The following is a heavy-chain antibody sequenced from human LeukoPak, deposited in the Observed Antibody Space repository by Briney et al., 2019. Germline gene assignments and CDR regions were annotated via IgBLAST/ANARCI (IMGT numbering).Heavy chain of an antibody. V-gene: IGHV3-30-3*01. CDR2: ISYDGSNK. J-gene: IGHJ4*02. D-gene: IGHD6-25*01. CDR3: ARGGGKLDN. Sequence: GRSLRLSCAASGFTFSSYAMHWVRQAPGKGLEWVAVISYDGSNKYYADSVKGRFTISRDNAKNSLYLQMNSLRADDTAVFYCARGGGKLDNWGQGTLVTVSS. CDR1: GFTFSSYA.